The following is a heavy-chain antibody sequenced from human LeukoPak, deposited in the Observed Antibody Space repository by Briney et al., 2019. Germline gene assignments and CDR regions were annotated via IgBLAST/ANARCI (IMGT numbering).Heavy chain of an antibody. CDR2: ISGSGGNT. V-gene: IGHV3-23*01. D-gene: IGHD3-9*01. Sequence: GASLRLSCAASGFTFNSYAMSWVRQAPGKGLEWVSAISGSGGNTYYADSVKGRFTISRDNSKNTLYLQMNSLRAEDTAVYYCAKSDDILTGYPYGMDVWGKGTTVTVSS. CDR1: GFTFNSYA. J-gene: IGHJ6*04. CDR3: AKSDDILTGYPYGMDV.